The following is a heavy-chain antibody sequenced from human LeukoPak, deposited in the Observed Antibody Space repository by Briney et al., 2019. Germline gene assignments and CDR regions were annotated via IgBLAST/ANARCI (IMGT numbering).Heavy chain of an antibody. CDR2: ISAYNGNT. Sequence: GASVKVSCKASGYTFTSYGISWVRQAPGQGLEWMGWISAYNGNTNYAQKLQGRVTMTTDTSTSTAYMELRSLRSDDTAVYYCARNLVSLTNGDLFDYWGQGTLVTVSS. V-gene: IGHV1-18*01. CDR3: ARNLVSLTNGDLFDY. D-gene: IGHD4-17*01. J-gene: IGHJ4*02. CDR1: GYTFTSYG.